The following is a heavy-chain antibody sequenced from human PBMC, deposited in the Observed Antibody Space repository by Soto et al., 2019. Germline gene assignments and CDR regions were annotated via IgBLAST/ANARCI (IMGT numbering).Heavy chain of an antibody. Sequence: GGSLRLSCAASGFTFDDYGMSWVRQAPGKGLEWVSGINWNGGSTGYADSVKGRFTMSRDNAKNSLYLQMNSLRAEDTALYHCARAGPSPGRYYYYYYMDVWGKGTTVTVSS. CDR2: INWNGGST. V-gene: IGHV3-20*01. CDR1: GFTFDDYG. J-gene: IGHJ6*03. D-gene: IGHD2-8*02. CDR3: ARAGPSPGRYYYYYYMDV.